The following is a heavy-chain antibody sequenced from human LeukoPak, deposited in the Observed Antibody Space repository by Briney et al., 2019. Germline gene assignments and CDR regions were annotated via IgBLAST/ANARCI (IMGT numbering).Heavy chain of an antibody. V-gene: IGHV3-48*01. CDR2: ISSSSSTI. D-gene: IGHD2-2*01. J-gene: IGHJ4*02. Sequence: PGGSLRLSCAASGFTFSSYSMNWVRQAPGKGLEWVSYISSSSSTIYYADSVKGRFTISRDNAKNSLYLQMNSLRAEDTAVYYCARDSPPRRGSTGCYFDYWGQGTLVTVPS. CDR1: GFTFSSYS. CDR3: ARDSPPRRGSTGCYFDY.